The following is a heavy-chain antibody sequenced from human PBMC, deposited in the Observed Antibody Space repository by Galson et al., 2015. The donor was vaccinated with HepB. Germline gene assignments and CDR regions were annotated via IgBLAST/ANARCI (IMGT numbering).Heavy chain of an antibody. J-gene: IGHJ4*02. D-gene: IGHD6-13*01. CDR3: ASGIAAAKYYFDY. CDR1: GYTFTGYY. V-gene: IGHV1-2*06. Sequence: SVKVSCKASGYTFTGYYMHWVRQAPGQGLEWMGRINPNSGGTNYAQKFQGRVTMTRDTSISTAYMELSRLRSDDTAVYYCASGIAAAKYYFDYWGQGTLVTVSS. CDR2: INPNSGGT.